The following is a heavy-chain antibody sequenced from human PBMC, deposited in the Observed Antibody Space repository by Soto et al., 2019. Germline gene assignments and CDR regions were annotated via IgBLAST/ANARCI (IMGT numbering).Heavy chain of an antibody. Sequence: QMQLVQSGPEVKKPGTSVKVSCKASGFTFTSSAVQWVRQARGQRLEWIGWIVVGSGNTNYAQKFQERVTITRDMSTSTAYGELSSLRSEDTAVYYCAADLTVTTSDWYFDLWGRGTLVTVS. CDR1: GFTFTSSA. D-gene: IGHD4-17*01. J-gene: IGHJ2*01. CDR2: IVVGSGNT. V-gene: IGHV1-58*01. CDR3: AADLTVTTSDWYFDL.